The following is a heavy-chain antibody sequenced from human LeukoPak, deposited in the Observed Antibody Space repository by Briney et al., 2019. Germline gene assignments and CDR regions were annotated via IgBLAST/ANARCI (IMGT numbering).Heavy chain of an antibody. CDR3: AREGYGSSVDY. CDR2: INHSGST. D-gene: IGHD6-6*01. CDR1: GGSFSGYY. V-gene: IGHV4-34*01. Sequence: SETLSLTCAVYGGSFSGYYWSWIRQPPGKGLEWIGEINHSGSTNYNPSLKSRVTISVDTSKNQFSLQLNSVTPEDTAVYYCAREGYGSSVDYWGQGTLVTVSS. J-gene: IGHJ4*02.